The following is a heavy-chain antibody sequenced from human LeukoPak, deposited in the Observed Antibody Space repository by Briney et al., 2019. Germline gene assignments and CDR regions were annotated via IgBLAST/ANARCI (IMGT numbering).Heavy chain of an antibody. CDR1: GGSFSGYY. D-gene: IGHD6-13*01. Sequence: SETLSLTCAVYGGSFSGYYWSWIRQPPGKGLEWIGEINHSGSTNYNPSLKSRVTISVDTSKNQFSLKLSSVTAADTAVYYCARKDSSSLFTNCYFDYWGQGTLVTVSS. J-gene: IGHJ4*02. CDR3: ARKDSSSLFTNCYFDY. V-gene: IGHV4-34*01. CDR2: INHSGST.